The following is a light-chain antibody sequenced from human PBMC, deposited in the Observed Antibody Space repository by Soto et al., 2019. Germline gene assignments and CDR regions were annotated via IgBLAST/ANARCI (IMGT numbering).Light chain of an antibody. CDR2: EVD. CDR1: SSDVGGYNR. CDR3: NSYIPGMNTHWV. V-gene: IGLV2-14*01. Sequence: QSALTQPASVSGSPGQSITISCTGTSSDVGGYNRVSWYQHHPGKAPKLIISEVDNRPSGISDRFSGSRSGNTASLTISGLQAEDEADYYCNSYIPGMNTHWVFGGGTKLTVL. J-gene: IGLJ3*02.